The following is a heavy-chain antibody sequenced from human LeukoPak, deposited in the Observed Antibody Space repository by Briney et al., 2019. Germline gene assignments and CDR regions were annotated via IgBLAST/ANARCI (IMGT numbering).Heavy chain of an antibody. J-gene: IGHJ3*02. Sequence: SVKVSFKASGGSFSSYAISWVRQAPGQGLEWMGRIIPILGIAKYAQKFQGRVTITADKTTRTAYMELSSLRSEDTAVYYCARERSENWGSLTYAYDIWGQGTMVTVSS. CDR3: ARERSENWGSLTYAYDI. D-gene: IGHD7-27*01. CDR2: IIPILGIA. V-gene: IGHV1-69*04. CDR1: GGSFSSYA.